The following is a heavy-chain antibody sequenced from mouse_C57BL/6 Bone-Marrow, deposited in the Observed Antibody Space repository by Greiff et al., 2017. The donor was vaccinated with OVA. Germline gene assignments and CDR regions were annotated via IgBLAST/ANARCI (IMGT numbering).Heavy chain of an antibody. CDR3: AREGIYYYAMDY. Sequence: QVQLQQSGAELVKPGASVKLSCKASGYTFTSYWMHWVKQRPGQGLEWIGMIHPNSGSTNYNEKFKSKATLTVDKSSSTAYMQLSSLTSEDSAVYYCAREGIYYYAMDYWGQGTSVTVSS. CDR1: GYTFTSYW. V-gene: IGHV1-64*01. J-gene: IGHJ4*01. CDR2: IHPNSGST.